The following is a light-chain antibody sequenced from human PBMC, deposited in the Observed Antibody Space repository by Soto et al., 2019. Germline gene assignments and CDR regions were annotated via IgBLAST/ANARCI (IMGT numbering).Light chain of an antibody. CDR3: QQYGSSPRT. V-gene: IGKV3-20*01. CDR1: QSVSSSY. J-gene: IGKJ1*01. CDR2: GAS. Sequence: EIVLTQSPATLSSSPGERATLSCRASQSVSSSYLAWYQQKPGQAPWPLIYGASSRATGIPDRFSGSGSGTDFTLTISRLEPEDFAVYYCQQYGSSPRTFGQGTKVDIK.